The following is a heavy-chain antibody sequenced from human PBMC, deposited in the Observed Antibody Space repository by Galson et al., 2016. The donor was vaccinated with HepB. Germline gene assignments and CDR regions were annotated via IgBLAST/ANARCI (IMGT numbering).Heavy chain of an antibody. CDR3: ARDPPQQR. CDR2: ISSSSSHI. D-gene: IGHD6-13*01. Sequence: SLRLSCAASGFTFSTYNMNWVRQAPGKGLEWVSSISSSSSHIYYADSVKGRFTVSRDNAKNSLYLQMNSLTAEDTAVYYCARDPPQQRWGQGTLVAVSS. CDR1: GFTFSTYN. V-gene: IGHV3-21*06. J-gene: IGHJ4*02.